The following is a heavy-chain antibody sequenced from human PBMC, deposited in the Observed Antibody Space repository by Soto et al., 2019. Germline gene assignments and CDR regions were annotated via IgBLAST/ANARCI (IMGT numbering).Heavy chain of an antibody. J-gene: IGHJ5*02. CDR1: GGSISSGDYY. D-gene: IGHD3-10*01. CDR3: ARLLWSRGDWFDP. Sequence: PSETLSLTCTVSGGSISSGDYYWSWIRQPPGKGLEWIGYIYYSGSTYYNPSLKSRVTISVDTSKNQFSLKLSSVTAADTAVYYCARLLWSRGDWFDPWGQGTLVTVS. CDR2: IYYSGST. V-gene: IGHV4-30-4*01.